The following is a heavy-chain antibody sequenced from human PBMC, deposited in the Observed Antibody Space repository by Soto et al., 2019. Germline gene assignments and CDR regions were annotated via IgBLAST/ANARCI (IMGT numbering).Heavy chain of an antibody. CDR1: GYTFTSYY. Sequence: GASVKVSCKASGYTFTSYYMHWVRQAPGQGLEWMGIINPSGGSKRLAQKFQGRVTLTRDTSTSTVYMDLSGLRSDDTAVYFCARGVYNWNYVLDYWGQGTLVTVSS. D-gene: IGHD1-7*01. V-gene: IGHV1-46*01. J-gene: IGHJ4*02. CDR3: ARGVYNWNYVLDY. CDR2: INPSGGSK.